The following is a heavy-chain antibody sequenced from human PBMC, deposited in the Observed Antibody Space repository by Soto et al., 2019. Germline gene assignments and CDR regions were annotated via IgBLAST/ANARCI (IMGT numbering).Heavy chain of an antibody. CDR2: IIPFFGTA. V-gene: IGHV1-69*13. CDR1: EGTFSTFG. CDR3: ARTAPMDAGDKYYYDF. Sequence: PVEVSCKPSEGTFSTFGIRWVRQAPGQGLEWMGGIIPFFGTAKYSQKFEDRITITADESTNTVYMDLRSLTSEDTAIYYCARTAPMDAGDKYYYDFWGQGALVTVSS. J-gene: IGHJ4*02. D-gene: IGHD3-16*01.